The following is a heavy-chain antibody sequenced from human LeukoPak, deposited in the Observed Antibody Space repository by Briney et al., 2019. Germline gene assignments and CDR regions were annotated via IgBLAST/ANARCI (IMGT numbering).Heavy chain of an antibody. J-gene: IGHJ3*02. D-gene: IGHD3-3*01. CDR2: INHSGST. V-gene: IGHV4-34*01. Sequence: SETLSLTCAVYGGSFSGYYWSWIRQPPGKGLEWIGEINHSGSTNYNPSLKSRVTISVDTSKNQFSLKLSSVTAADTAVYYCARDKLHYDFWSGYYAAAFDIWGQGTMVTVSS. CDR1: GGSFSGYY. CDR3: ARDKLHYDFWSGYYAAAFDI.